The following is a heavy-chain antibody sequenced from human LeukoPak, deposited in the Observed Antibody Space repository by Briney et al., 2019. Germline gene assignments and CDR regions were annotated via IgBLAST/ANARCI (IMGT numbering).Heavy chain of an antibody. CDR1: GGSFSGYY. J-gene: IGHJ3*01. Sequence: SETLSLTCAVYGGSFSGYYWSWIRQPPGKGLEWIGEINHSGSTNYKPSLKSRVTISVDTSKRQLSLKLTSVTAADTAVYYCARHSPVVAATVAFDFWGQGTMITVSS. CDR3: ARHSPVVAATVAFDF. V-gene: IGHV4-34*01. D-gene: IGHD2-15*01. CDR2: INHSGST.